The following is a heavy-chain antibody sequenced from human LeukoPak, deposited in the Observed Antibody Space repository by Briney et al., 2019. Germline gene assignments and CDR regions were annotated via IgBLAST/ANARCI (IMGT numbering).Heavy chain of an antibody. J-gene: IGHJ5*01. D-gene: IGHD1-26*01. V-gene: IGHV1-2*02. Sequence: ASVKVSFKASGYTFTGYYLHWVRQAPGQGLEWMGCVNPNSGDTNYAQKFQGSVTITRDTSISTVYMELSRLRPDDTAVYYCARASGSYWWFDSWGQGTLVTVSS. CDR3: ARASGSYWWFDS. CDR2: VNPNSGDT. CDR1: GYTFTGYY.